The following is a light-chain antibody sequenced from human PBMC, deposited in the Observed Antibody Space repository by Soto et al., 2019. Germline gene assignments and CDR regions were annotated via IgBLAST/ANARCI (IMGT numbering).Light chain of an antibody. CDR2: DDS. Sequence: SYELTQPPSVSVAPGQTARITCGGNNIGSKSVHWYQQQPGQAPVLVVYDDSDRPSGIPERFAGSNSGNTATLTSSRVEAGDEADYYCQVWDSSSDHPVVGGGTKLTVL. CDR1: NIGSKS. CDR3: QVWDSSSDHPV. V-gene: IGLV3-21*02. J-gene: IGLJ3*02.